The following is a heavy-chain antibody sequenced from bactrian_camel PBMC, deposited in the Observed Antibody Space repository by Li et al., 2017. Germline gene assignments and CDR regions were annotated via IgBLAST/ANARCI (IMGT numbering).Heavy chain of an antibody. CDR2: SIHADGST. CDR1: GYTYSKYC. J-gene: IGHJ4*01. Sequence: QLVESGGGSVQAGGSLRLSCAVSGYTYSKYCLRWFRQSPRQEREGVGSIHADGSTSYAETVKGRFTISKDNVKNTLYLQMNSLQPEDTATYYCAYDPGASHCSDAPWTAATLGIFWGQGTQVTVS. V-gene: IGHV3S26*01. D-gene: IGHD4*01. CDR3: AYDPGASHCSDAPWTAATLGIF.